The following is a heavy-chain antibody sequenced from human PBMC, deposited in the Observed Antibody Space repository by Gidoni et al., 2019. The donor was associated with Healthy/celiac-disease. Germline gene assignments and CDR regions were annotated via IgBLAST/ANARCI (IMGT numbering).Heavy chain of an antibody. CDR2: ISYDGSNK. CDR1: GFTFSSYA. V-gene: IGHV3-30-3*01. CDR3: ARDARYYYMDV. Sequence: QVQLVESGGGVVQPGRSLRLSCAASGFTFSSYAMHGVRQAPGKGLEWVAVISYDGSNKYYADSVKGRFTISRDNSKNTLYLQMNSLRAEDTAVYYCARDARYYYMDVWGKGTTVTVSS. J-gene: IGHJ6*03.